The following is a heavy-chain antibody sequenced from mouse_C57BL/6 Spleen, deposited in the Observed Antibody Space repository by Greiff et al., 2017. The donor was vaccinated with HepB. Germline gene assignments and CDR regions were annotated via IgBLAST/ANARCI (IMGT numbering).Heavy chain of an antibody. J-gene: IGHJ1*03. CDR1: GFTFSDYY. Sequence: EVQLQESEGGLVQPGSSMKLSCTASGFTFSDYYMAWVRQVPEKGLEWVANINYDGSSTYYLDSLKSRFIISRDNAKNILYLQMSSLKSEDTATYYCAREAVLYFDVWGTGTTVTVSS. CDR2: INYDGSST. V-gene: IGHV5-16*01. CDR3: AREAVLYFDV.